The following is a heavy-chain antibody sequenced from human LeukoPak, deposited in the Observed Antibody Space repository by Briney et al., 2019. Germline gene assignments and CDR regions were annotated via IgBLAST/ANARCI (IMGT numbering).Heavy chain of an antibody. CDR1: GFTLSSYE. CDR3: TTDRTRNFDY. V-gene: IGHV3-23*01. Sequence: GGSLRLSCTVSGFTLSSYEMSWIRQAPGKGLEWVSSIDYSGGSSYYADSVKGRFTISRDDSKNTLYLQLNSLRAEDTAVYYCTTDRTRNFDYWGQGTLVTVSS. J-gene: IGHJ4*02. CDR2: IDYSGGSS.